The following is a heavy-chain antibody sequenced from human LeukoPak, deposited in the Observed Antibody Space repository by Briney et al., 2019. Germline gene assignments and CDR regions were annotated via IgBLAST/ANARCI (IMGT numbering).Heavy chain of an antibody. Sequence: GGSLRLPCAASGFTFSSHGMHWVRQAPGKGLEWVAVIWFDGSNKFYADSVQGGFTISRDNSKNTLFLQMNSLRAEDTAVYYCAKDRGGFYIDYWGQGTLVTVSS. V-gene: IGHV3-33*06. J-gene: IGHJ4*02. CDR1: GFTFSSHG. D-gene: IGHD3-10*01. CDR2: IWFDGSNK. CDR3: AKDRGGFYIDY.